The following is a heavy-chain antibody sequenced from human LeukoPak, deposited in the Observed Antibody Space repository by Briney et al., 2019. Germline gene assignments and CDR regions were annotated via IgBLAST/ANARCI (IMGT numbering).Heavy chain of an antibody. CDR2: ISSCSSYI. CDR3: ATYSRE. V-gene: IGHV3-21*01. J-gene: IGHJ4*02. CDR1: GFTFSNYT. Sequence: LSCAASGFTFSNYTMNWVRQAPGKGLEWVSSISSCSSYIYYADSLKGRFTISRDNAKNSLYLQMNSLRAEDTAVYYCATYSREWGQGTLVTVSS. D-gene: IGHD5-18*01.